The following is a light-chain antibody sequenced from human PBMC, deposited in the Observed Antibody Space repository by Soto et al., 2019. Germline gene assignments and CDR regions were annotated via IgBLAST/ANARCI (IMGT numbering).Light chain of an antibody. J-gene: IGLJ1*01. CDR1: SSAVVLSDY. Sequence: QSALTQPASVSGSPGQSITISCTGSSSAVVLSDYVSGYPRPPVNAPQLMIYVVSNRPSGVSNRVSVAESGNTASLTISGLQAEDVADYYCSSYTSSSTYVFGTGTKGTVL. CDR2: VVS. V-gene: IGLV2-14*01. CDR3: SSYTSSSTYV.